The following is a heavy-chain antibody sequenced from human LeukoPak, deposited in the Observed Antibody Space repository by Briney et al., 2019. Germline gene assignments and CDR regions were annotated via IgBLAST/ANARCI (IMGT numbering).Heavy chain of an antibody. V-gene: IGHV3-30*02. Sequence: GGSLRLSCAASGFTFRSYGMHWVRQAPGKGLEWVAFIRYDGSNKYYADSVKGRFTISRDISKNTLYLQMDSLRAEDTAVYYCAREPWGAKGAAWGMDVWGQGTTVTVSS. J-gene: IGHJ6*02. CDR3: AREPWGAKGAAWGMDV. D-gene: IGHD1-26*01. CDR1: GFTFRSYG. CDR2: IRYDGSNK.